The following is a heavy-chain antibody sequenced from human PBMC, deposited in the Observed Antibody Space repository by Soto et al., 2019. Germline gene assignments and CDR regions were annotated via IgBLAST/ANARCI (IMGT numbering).Heavy chain of an antibody. CDR1: GGSFSGYY. CDR3: ASVVSAYYDFWSGYYIERELNYMDV. V-gene: IGHV4-34*01. CDR2: INHSGST. Sequence: PSETLSLTCAVYGGSFSGYYWSWIRQPPGKGLEWIGEINHSGSTNYNPSLKSRVTISVDTSKNQFSLKLSSVTAADTAVYYCASVVSAYYDFWSGYYIERELNYMDVWGKGTTVTVSS. D-gene: IGHD3-3*01. J-gene: IGHJ6*03.